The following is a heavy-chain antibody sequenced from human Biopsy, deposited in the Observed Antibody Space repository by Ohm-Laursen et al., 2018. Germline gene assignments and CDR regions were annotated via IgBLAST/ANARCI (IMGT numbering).Heavy chain of an antibody. CDR3: ARAPPLIRGVVESWFDP. CDR2: IYTTGET. Sequence: PSDTLSLTCTVSGGYISHYYWTWIRQPAGQGLEWIGRIYTTGETDYNPSLKSRVTMSVDSSKKQFSLKLKSVTAADTAIYYCARAPPLIRGVVESWFDPWGQGILVTVSS. V-gene: IGHV4-4*07. CDR1: GGYISHYY. J-gene: IGHJ5*02. D-gene: IGHD3-10*01.